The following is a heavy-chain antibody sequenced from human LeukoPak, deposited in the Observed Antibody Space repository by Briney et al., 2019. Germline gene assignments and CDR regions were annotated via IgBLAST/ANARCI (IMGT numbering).Heavy chain of an antibody. V-gene: IGHV3-30*02. CDR1: GVTFNTYG. J-gene: IGHJ4*02. D-gene: IGHD5-12*01. Sequence: PGGSLRLSCAASGVTFNTYGIHWVRQAPGKGLEWVAFIRYDGSIKYYADSVKGRFTISRDNSKNTLYLQMNSLRAEDTALYYCAKDTVKVTTIRRVPHYMDVWGQGTLVTVSS. CDR3: AKDTVKVTTIRRVPHYMDV. CDR2: IRYDGSIK.